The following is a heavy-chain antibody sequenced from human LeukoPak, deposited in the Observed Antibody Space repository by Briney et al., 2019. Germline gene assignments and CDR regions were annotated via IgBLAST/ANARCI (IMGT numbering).Heavy chain of an antibody. Sequence: GGTLRLSCAASGFTLSHHGMNWVRQAPGKGLEWVSGVGPSGARTYYADSVKGRFTVSRDNSKNMVFLQMNSLRAGDTAIYYCARSAQGSGSHYMDVWGKGTTVTISS. CDR2: VGPSGART. CDR1: GFTLSHHG. J-gene: IGHJ6*03. CDR3: ARSAQGSGSHYMDV. D-gene: IGHD3-10*01. V-gene: IGHV3-23*01.